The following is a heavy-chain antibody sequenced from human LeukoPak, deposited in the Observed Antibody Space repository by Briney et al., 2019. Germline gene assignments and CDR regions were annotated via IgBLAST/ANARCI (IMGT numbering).Heavy chain of an antibody. D-gene: IGHD7-27*01. J-gene: IGHJ4*02. CDR2: IYHSGST. CDR1: GGPISSSNW. CDR3: ARSWGSEGYFDY. Sequence: SETLSLTCAVSGGPISSSNWWSWVRQPPGKGLEWIGEIYHSGSTNYNPSLKSRVTISVDTSKNQFSLKLSSVTAADTAVYYCARSWGSEGYFDYWGQGTLVTVSS. V-gene: IGHV4-4*02.